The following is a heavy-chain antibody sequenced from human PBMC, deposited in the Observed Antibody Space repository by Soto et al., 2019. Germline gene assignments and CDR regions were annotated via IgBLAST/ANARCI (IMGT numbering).Heavy chain of an antibody. CDR3: ARGQLPYYYYYGMDV. D-gene: IGHD2-2*01. Sequence: ASVKVSCKASGGTFSSYAISWVRQAPGQGLEWMGGIIPIFGTANYAQKFQGRVTITADESTSTAYMELSSLRSEDTAVYYCARGQLPYYYYYGMDVWGQGTTVTVSS. CDR1: GGTFSSYA. J-gene: IGHJ6*02. V-gene: IGHV1-69*13. CDR2: IIPIFGTA.